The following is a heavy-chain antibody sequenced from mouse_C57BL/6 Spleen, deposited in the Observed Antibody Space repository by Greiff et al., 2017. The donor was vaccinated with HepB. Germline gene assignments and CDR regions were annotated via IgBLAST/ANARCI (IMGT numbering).Heavy chain of an antibody. V-gene: IGHV1-52*01. CDR1: GYTFTSYW. CDR3: ARGHTTVVARAMDY. J-gene: IGHJ4*01. Sequence: VQLQQPGAELVRPGSSVKLSCKASGYTFTSYWMHWVKQRPIQGLEWIGNIDPSDSETHYNQKFKDKATLTVDKSSSTAYMQLSSLTSEDSAVYYCARGHTTVVARAMDYWGQGTSVTVSS. D-gene: IGHD1-1*01. CDR2: IDPSDSET.